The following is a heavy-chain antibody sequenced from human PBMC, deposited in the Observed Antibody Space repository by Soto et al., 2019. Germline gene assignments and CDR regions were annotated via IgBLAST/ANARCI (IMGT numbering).Heavy chain of an antibody. D-gene: IGHD1-26*01. CDR2: IFGSGITT. V-gene: IGHV3-23*01. CDR3: AKSQSGSFFAAFDL. J-gene: IGHJ3*01. CDR1: GFNFSSDV. Sequence: EVQLLESGGGLVQPGGSLRISCAASGFNFSSDVMNWVRQIPGKGLEWVASIFGSGITTYYADSVKGRFTISRDYSKNMLQLGLNSLRAEDTALYYCAKSQSGSFFAAFDLGGQVALVTVSS.